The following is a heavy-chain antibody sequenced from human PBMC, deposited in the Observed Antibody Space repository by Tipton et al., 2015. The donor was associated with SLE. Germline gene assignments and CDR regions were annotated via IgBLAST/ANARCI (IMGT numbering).Heavy chain of an antibody. V-gene: IGHV4-59*11. CDR2: IYYSGST. CDR1: GGSLSGHY. D-gene: IGHD6-25*01. CDR3: ARLFSGWFDP. Sequence: PGLVKPSETLSLTCAVYGGSLSGHYWSWIRQPPGKGLEWIGYIYYSGSTNYNPSLKSRVTISVDTSKNQFSLRLRSVTAADTAVYYCARLFSGWFDPWGQGTLVTVSS. J-gene: IGHJ5*02.